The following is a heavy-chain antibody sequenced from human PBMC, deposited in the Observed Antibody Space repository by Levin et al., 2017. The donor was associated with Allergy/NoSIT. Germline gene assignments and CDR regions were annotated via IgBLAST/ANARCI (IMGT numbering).Heavy chain of an antibody. CDR1: GGSVRSGSYY. CDR3: ARVVGVGPTGGWLMTTHNWFDP. CDR2: IYYSGST. Sequence: SQTLSLTCTVSGGSVRSGSYYWSWIRQPPGKGLEWIGYIYYSGSTNYNPSLKSRVTISVDTSKNQFSLKLSSVTAADTAVYYCARVVGVGPTGGWLMTTHNWFDPWGQGTLVTVSS. V-gene: IGHV4-61*01. D-gene: IGHD5-24*01. J-gene: IGHJ5*02.